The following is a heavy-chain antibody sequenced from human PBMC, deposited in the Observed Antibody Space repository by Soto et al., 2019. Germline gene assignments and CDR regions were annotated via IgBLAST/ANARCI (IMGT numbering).Heavy chain of an antibody. CDR1: GGTFSSYA. Sequence: QVQLVQSGAEVKKPGSSVKVSCKASGGTFSSYAISWVRQAPGQGLEWMGGIIPIFGTANYAQKFQGRVTLAADACTSTAYMELSSVSSEYTAVYDFASSIAVMGAFGIWGQGRIVAVSS. D-gene: IGHD2-21*01. CDR2: IIPIFGTA. V-gene: IGHV1-69*12. J-gene: IGHJ3*02. CDR3: ASSIAVMGAFGI.